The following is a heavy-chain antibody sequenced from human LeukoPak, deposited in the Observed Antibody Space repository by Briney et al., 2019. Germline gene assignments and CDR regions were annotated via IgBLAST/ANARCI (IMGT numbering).Heavy chain of an antibody. CDR1: GGTFSSYV. Sequence: SVKVSCKASGGTFSSYVISWVRQAPGQGLEWMGRIIPILGIANYAQKFQGRVTITADKCTSTAYMELSSLRSGDTAVYYCAREVMELESRSAAFDIWGQGTMVTVSS. D-gene: IGHD1-1*01. CDR2: IIPILGIA. J-gene: IGHJ3*02. V-gene: IGHV1-69*04. CDR3: AREVMELESRSAAFDI.